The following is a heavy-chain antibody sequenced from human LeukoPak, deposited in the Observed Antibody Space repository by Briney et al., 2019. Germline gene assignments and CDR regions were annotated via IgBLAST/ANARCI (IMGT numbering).Heavy chain of an antibody. J-gene: IGHJ6*03. CDR2: IKQDGSEK. CDR3: ARGLFWSGYPYYYYYMDV. CDR1: GFTFSSYR. V-gene: IGHV3-7*01. D-gene: IGHD3-3*01. Sequence: GGSLRPSCAASGFTFSSYRMSWVRQAPGKGLEWVVNIKQDGSEKYYVDSVKGRFTISRDNAKNSLYLQMNSLRAEDTAVYYCARGLFWSGYPYYYYYMDVWGKGTTVTVSS.